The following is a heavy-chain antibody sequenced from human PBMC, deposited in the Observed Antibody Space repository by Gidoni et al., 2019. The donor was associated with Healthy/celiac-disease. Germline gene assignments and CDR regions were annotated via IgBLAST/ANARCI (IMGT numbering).Heavy chain of an antibody. CDR3: ALDYGDYGLFDY. Sequence: EVQLVESGGGLVQPGRSLRLSCAASGSPFDDYARHWVRQAPGKGLEWVSGISWNSGSIGYADSVKGRFTISRDNAKNSLYLQMNSLRAEDTALYYCALDYGDYGLFDYWGQGTLVTVSS. J-gene: IGHJ4*02. V-gene: IGHV3-9*01. D-gene: IGHD4-17*01. CDR2: ISWNSGSI. CDR1: GSPFDDYA.